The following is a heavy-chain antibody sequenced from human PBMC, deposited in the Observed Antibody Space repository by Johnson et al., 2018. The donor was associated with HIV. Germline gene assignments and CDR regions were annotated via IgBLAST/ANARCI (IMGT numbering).Heavy chain of an antibody. CDR3: AREWLYGFDI. CDR2: INWNGNTI. Sequence: VQLVESGGGVVRPGGSLRLSCATSGFTFDNYGMNWVRQAPGKGLEWVSGINWNGNTIGYADSVKGRFTISRDNTENALYLQMNRLRAEDTAVYYCAREWLYGFDIWGQGTMVTVSS. CDR1: GFTFDNYG. V-gene: IGHV3-20*04. J-gene: IGHJ3*02. D-gene: IGHD5-24*01.